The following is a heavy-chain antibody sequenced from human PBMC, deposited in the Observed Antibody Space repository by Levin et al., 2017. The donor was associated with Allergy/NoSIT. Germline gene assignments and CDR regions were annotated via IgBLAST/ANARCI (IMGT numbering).Heavy chain of an antibody. CDR2: IFHSGTT. Sequence: ETLSLTCDVSGYSISSGYYWGWIRQSPGKGLEWIGSIFHSGTTYYNPSLKSRVTISVDTSKNQFSLKLTSVTAADTAVYYCVSSWFNWNSHYYHYYMDAWGKGTTVTVSS. CDR3: VSSWFNWNSHYYHYYMDA. V-gene: IGHV4-38-2*01. J-gene: IGHJ6*03. CDR1: GYSISSGYY. D-gene: IGHD1-20*01.